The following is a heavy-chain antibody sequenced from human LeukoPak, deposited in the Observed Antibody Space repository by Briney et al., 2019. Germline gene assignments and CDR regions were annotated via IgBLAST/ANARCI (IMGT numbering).Heavy chain of an antibody. J-gene: IGHJ2*01. CDR2: ISSSSSYI. CDR3: ARVGVAAAGGYWYFDL. CDR1: GFTFSSYS. V-gene: IGHV3-21*01. D-gene: IGHD6-13*01. Sequence: GGSLRLSCAASGFTFSSYSMNWVRQAPGKGLEWVSSISSSSSYIYYADSVKGRFTISRDSAKNSLYLQMNSPRAEDTAVYYCARVGVAAAGGYWYFDLWGRGTLVTVSS.